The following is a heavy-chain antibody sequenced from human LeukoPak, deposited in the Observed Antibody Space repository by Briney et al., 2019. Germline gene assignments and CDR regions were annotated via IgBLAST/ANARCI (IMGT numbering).Heavy chain of an antibody. Sequence: PSQTLSLTCTVSGGSISSGDYYWSWIRQPPGKGLEWIGYIYYSGSTYYNPSLKSRVTISVDASKNQFSLSLSAVTAADTAVYYCARAEGLSSSSSYFFDFWGQGALVTVSS. J-gene: IGHJ4*02. CDR3: ARAEGLSSSSSYFFDF. D-gene: IGHD6-6*01. V-gene: IGHV4-30-4*01. CDR2: IYYSGST. CDR1: GGSISSGDYY.